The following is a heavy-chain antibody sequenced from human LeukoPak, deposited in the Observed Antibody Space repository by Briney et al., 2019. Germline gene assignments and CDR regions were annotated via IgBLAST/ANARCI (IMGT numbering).Heavy chain of an antibody. CDR2: IKSKTDGGAT. CDR3: TTFPLLWFGELLFY. V-gene: IGHV3-15*01. D-gene: IGHD3-10*01. CDR1: GFTFSNAW. Sequence: GGSLRLSCAASGFTFSNAWMSWVHQAPGMGLEWVGRIKSKTDGGATDYAAPVKGRFTISRDDSKNTLYLQMNSLKTEDTAVYYCTTFPLLWFGELLFYWGQGTLVTVSS. J-gene: IGHJ4*02.